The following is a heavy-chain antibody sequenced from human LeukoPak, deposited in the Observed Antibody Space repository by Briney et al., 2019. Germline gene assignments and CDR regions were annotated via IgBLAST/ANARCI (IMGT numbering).Heavy chain of an antibody. CDR1: GFTFSNYA. CDR2: LSNSGGTS. D-gene: IGHD3-3*01. Sequence: GGSLRLSCAASGFTFSNYAMSWVRQAPGKGLEWVSALSNSGGTSYYADSVKGRFTIFRDNAKNSLYLQMNSLRAEDTAVYYCARDLNDFWSGSKAFDIWGQGTMVTVSS. J-gene: IGHJ3*02. V-gene: IGHV3-23*01. CDR3: ARDLNDFWSGSKAFDI.